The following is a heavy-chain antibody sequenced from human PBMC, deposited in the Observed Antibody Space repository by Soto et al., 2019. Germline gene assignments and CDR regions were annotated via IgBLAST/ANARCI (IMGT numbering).Heavy chain of an antibody. CDR2: INHSGST. CDR1: GGSFSGYY. J-gene: IGHJ4*02. D-gene: IGHD2-15*01. Sequence: QVQLQQWGAGLLKPSETLSLTCAVYGGSFSGYYWSWIRQPPGKGLEWIGEINHSGSTNYNPSLTSRVTISVDTSKNQFSLKLSSVTAADTAVYYCARGVGACSGGSCYSVLDYWGQGTLVTVSS. CDR3: ARGVGACSGGSCYSVLDY. V-gene: IGHV4-34*01.